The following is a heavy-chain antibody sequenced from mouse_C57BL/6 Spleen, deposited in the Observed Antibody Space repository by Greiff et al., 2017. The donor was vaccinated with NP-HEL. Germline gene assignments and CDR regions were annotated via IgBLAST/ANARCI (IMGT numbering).Heavy chain of an antibody. J-gene: IGHJ4*01. CDR1: GYSFTDYN. D-gene: IGHD1-1*01. CDR3: AGYYYGSEDYAMDY. V-gene: IGHV1-39*01. CDR2: INPNYGTT. Sequence: VQLQQSGSELVKPGASVKISCKASGYSFTDYNMNWVKQSNGKSLEWIGVINPNYGTTSYNQKFKGKATLTVDQSSSTAYMQLNSLTSEDSAVYYCAGYYYGSEDYAMDYWGQGTSVTVSS.